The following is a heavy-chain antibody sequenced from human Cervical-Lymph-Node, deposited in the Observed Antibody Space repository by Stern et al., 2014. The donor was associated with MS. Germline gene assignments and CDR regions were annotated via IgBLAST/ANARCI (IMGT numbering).Heavy chain of an antibody. V-gene: IGHV1-69*06. Sequence: VQLVESGAEVKKPGYSVNVSCKASGGTFTSFSINWVRQVPGQSLEWMGGIIPIFDTPNLAQKFQGRVTITADSSTSTVYMALNSLRSDDTAVYYCVLPSKVTTAAFDVWGRGTMVTVSS. CDR3: VLPSKVTTAAFDV. D-gene: IGHD4-17*01. CDR2: IIPIFDTP. J-gene: IGHJ3*01. CDR1: GGTFTSFS.